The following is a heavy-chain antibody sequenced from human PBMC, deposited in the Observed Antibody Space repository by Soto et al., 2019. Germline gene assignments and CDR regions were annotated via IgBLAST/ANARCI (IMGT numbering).Heavy chain of an antibody. V-gene: IGHV4-31*03. D-gene: IGHD3-16*01. CDR2: IYYSGST. CDR3: ARAVFSLGVYYFDY. Sequence: SETLSLTCTVSGGSISSGGYYWSWIRQHPGKGLEWIGYIYYSGSTYYNPSLKSRVTISVDTSKNQFSLKLSSVTAADTAVYYCARAVFSLGVYYFDYWGQGTLVTVSS. J-gene: IGHJ4*02. CDR1: GGSISSGGYY.